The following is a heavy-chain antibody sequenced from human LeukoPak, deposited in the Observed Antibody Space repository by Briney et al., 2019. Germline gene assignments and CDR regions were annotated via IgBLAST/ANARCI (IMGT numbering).Heavy chain of an antibody. CDR1: GFTFSSYA. CDR2: ISGGGGST. Sequence: GGSLRLSCAASGFTFSSYAMSWVRQAPGKGLEWVSAISGGGGSTYYADSVKGRFTISRDNSKNTLYLRMNSLRAEDTAVYYCAKDRSGSYSRRHYYYYMDVWGKGTTVTVSS. J-gene: IGHJ6*03. CDR3: AKDRSGSYSRRHYYYYMDV. V-gene: IGHV3-23*01. D-gene: IGHD1-26*01.